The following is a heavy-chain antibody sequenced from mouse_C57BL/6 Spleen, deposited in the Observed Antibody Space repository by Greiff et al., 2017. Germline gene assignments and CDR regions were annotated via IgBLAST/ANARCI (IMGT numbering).Heavy chain of an antibody. D-gene: IGHD2-12*01. Sequence: QVQLQESGAELVRPGTSVKMSCKASGYTFTNYWIGWAKQRPGHGLEWIGDIYPGGGYTNYNEKFKGKATLTADKSSSTAYMQFSSLTSEDSAIYYCARYDEYYFDYWGQGTTLTVSS. V-gene: IGHV1-63*01. CDR3: ARYDEYYFDY. CDR2: IYPGGGYT. CDR1: GYTFTNYW. J-gene: IGHJ2*01.